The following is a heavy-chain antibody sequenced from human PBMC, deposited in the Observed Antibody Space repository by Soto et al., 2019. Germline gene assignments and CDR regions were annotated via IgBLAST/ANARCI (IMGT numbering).Heavy chain of an antibody. CDR2: ISYDGTDT. J-gene: IGHJ2*01. V-gene: IGHV3-30-3*01. CDR3: ARDARTGTHWYFDL. Sequence: QVQLVESGGGVVQPGRSLRLSCAASGFTFSNYAIPWVRQAPGKGLAWVAAISYDGTDTHFADAMRGRFTISRDNSKNTLYLQVNSLRPEDTVVYYCARDARTGTHWYFDLWGRGTLVTVSS. CDR1: GFTFSNYA. D-gene: IGHD1-7*01.